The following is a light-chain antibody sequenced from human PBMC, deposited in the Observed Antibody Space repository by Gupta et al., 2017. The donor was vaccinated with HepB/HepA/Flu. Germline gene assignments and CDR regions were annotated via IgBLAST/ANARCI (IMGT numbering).Light chain of an antibody. CDR2: DVS. Sequence: QSALTQPASVSGSPGPSITISCTGTSSDVCGYNYVSWYQQHPGKAPKLMIYDVSNRPSGVSNRFSGSKSGNTASLTISGLQAEDEADYYCNSYTSSTTFVFGTGTKVTVL. V-gene: IGLV2-14*03. CDR3: NSYTSSTTFV. J-gene: IGLJ1*01. CDR1: SSDVCGYNY.